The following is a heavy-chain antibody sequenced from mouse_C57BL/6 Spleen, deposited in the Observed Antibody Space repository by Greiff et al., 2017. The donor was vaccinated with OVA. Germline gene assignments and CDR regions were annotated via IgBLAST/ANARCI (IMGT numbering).Heavy chain of an antibody. V-gene: IGHV1-69*01. CDR2: IDPSDSYT. CDR1: GYTFTSYW. D-gene: IGHD3-3*01. Sequence: QVQLQQSGAELVMPGASVKLSCKASGYTFTSYWMHWVKQRPGQGLEWIGEIDPSDSYTNYNQKFKGKSTLTVDKSSSTAYMQLSSLTSEDSAVYYCARLRTGYFDVWGTGTTVTVSS. CDR3: ARLRTGYFDV. J-gene: IGHJ1*03.